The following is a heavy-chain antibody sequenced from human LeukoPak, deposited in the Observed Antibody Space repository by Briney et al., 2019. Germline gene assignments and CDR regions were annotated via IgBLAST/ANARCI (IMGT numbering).Heavy chain of an antibody. CDR1: GYTFTSYY. D-gene: IGHD2-2*01. CDR3: ARETGKPQLSHDAFDI. V-gene: IGHV1-46*01. CDR2: INPSGGST. J-gene: IGHJ3*02. Sequence: ASVKVPCKASGYTFTSYYMHWVRQAPGQGLEWMGIINPSGGSTSYAQKFQGRVTMTRDTSTSTVYMELSSLRSEDTAVYYCARETGKPQLSHDAFDIWGQGTMVTVSS.